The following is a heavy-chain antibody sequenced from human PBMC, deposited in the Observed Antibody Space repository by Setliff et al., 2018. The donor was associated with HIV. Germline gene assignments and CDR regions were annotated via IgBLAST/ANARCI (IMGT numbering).Heavy chain of an antibody. CDR1: GYSISSSNW. V-gene: IGHV4-28*01. J-gene: IGHJ3*02. Sequence: SETLSLTCVVSGYSISSSNWWGWIRQPPGKGLEWIGYINHNELTYYNPSLKGRIIMSVYTSKKQLSLKLSSVTAVDTALYFCARISNGFEPNSLDTWGLGTMVTVSS. D-gene: IGHD3-22*01. CDR2: INHNELT. CDR3: ARISNGFEPNSLDT.